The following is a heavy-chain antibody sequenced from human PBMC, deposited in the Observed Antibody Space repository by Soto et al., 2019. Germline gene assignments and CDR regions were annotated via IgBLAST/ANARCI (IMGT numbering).Heavy chain of an antibody. D-gene: IGHD5-12*01. CDR1: GFTFSSDS. J-gene: IGHJ6*02. CDR2: ISSSSSTI. CDR3: ARDGLYYYYYRMDV. V-gene: IGHV3-48*02. Sequence: GGSLRLSCAAYGFTFSSDSMNWVRQAPGKGLEWVSYISSSSSTIYYADSVKGRFTISRDNAKNSLYLQMNSLRDEDTAVYYCARDGLYYYYYRMDVWGQGTTVTVXS.